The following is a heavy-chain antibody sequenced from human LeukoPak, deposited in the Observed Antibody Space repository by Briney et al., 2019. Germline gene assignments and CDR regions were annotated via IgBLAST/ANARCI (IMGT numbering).Heavy chain of an antibody. CDR3: PIVGATHNY. J-gene: IGHJ4*02. V-gene: IGHV3-48*03. Sequence: GGSLRLSCAASGFTFSSYEMNWVRQAPGKGLEWVSYISSSGSTIYYADSVKGRFTISRDNAKNSLYLQMNSLRAEDTAVYYRPIVGATHNYWGQGTLVTVSS. CDR2: ISSSGSTI. CDR1: GFTFSSYE. D-gene: IGHD1-26*01.